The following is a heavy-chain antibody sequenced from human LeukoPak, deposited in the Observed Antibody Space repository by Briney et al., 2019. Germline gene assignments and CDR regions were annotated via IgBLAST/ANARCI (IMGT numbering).Heavy chain of an antibody. Sequence: ASVKVSCKASGYTFTGYYMHWVRQAPGQGLEWMGWINPNSGGTNYAQKFQGRVTMTRDTSISTAYMELSRLRSDDTAVYYCARGLGSLWQWLVFDYWGQGTLVTVSS. CDR1: GYTFTGYY. J-gene: IGHJ4*02. CDR2: INPNSGGT. V-gene: IGHV1-2*02. CDR3: ARGLGSLWQWLVFDY. D-gene: IGHD6-19*01.